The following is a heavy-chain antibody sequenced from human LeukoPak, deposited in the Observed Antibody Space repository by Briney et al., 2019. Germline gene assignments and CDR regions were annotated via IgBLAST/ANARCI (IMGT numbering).Heavy chain of an antibody. CDR1: GDSISGSSYY. V-gene: IGHV4-39*01. CDR2: VYYTGTT. CDR3: ARHVSVAVTNFFDY. D-gene: IGHD6-19*01. J-gene: IGHJ4*02. Sequence: PSETLSLTCSVSGDSISGSSYYWGWIRQPPGKGLEWIGGVYYTGTTYSNPSLKSRVTISVDTSKNQFSLRLSSVTAADTAVYYCARHVSVAVTNFFDYWGQGTLVTVSS.